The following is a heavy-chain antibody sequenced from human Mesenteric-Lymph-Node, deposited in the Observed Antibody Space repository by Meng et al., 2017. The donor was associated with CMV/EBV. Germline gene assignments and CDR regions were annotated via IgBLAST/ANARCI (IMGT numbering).Heavy chain of an antibody. CDR3: ARDSGLYSNPFEGDRYGMDG. Sequence: GGSLRLSCAASGFTFSSYEMNWVRQAPGKGLEWVSYISSSGSTIYYAGSVKGRFTISRDNAKHSLYLQMNSLRAEDTAVYYWARDSGLYSNPFEGDRYGMDGWGQGATVTVSS. V-gene: IGHV3-48*03. CDR1: GFTFSSYE. D-gene: IGHD4-11*01. CDR2: ISSSGSTI. J-gene: IGHJ6*02.